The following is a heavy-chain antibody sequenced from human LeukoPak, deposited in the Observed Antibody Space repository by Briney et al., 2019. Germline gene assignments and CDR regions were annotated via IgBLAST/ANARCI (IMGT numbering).Heavy chain of an antibody. Sequence: GGSLRLSCATSGFTFSDYDMHWARQAPGKGLEWVAFIRSDGTKIYYADSVKGRFTISRDSSKNTLYLQMNSLRAEDTAVYYCANLQELELRGSRVYWGQGTLVTVSS. V-gene: IGHV3-30*02. J-gene: IGHJ4*02. CDR2: IRSDGTKI. D-gene: IGHD1-7*01. CDR3: ANLQELELRGSRVY. CDR1: GFTFSDYD.